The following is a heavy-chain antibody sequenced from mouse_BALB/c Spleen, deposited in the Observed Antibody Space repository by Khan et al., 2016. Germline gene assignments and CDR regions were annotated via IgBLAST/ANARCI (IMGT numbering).Heavy chain of an antibody. CDR2: IWSDGST. J-gene: IGHJ4*01. Sequence: QVQLKESGPGLVQPSQSLSITCTVPGFSLTRYGVHWVRQPPGKGLEWLGVIWSDGSTDYNAAFISRLSISKDNSKSQDFFKMNSLQADDTAIYYCASSAIRGMDYWGRGASVTVSS. D-gene: IGHD3-3*01. CDR1: GFSLTRYG. V-gene: IGHV2-4*02. CDR3: ASSAIRGMDY.